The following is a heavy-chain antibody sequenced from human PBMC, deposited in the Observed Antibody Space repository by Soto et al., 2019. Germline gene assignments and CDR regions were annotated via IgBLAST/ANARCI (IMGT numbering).Heavy chain of an antibody. J-gene: IGHJ4*02. Sequence: QVHLQQWGAGLLKSSETLSLTCAVYGGSFRDYYWSWVRQPRGKGLEWIGQINHSGSTNYNPSLKSRVTISVDTSKNQFSLKLSSVTAADTAVYYCARTSRFDSWGQGTLVTVSS. CDR1: GGSFRDYY. CDR2: INHSGST. V-gene: IGHV4-34*01. CDR3: ARTSRFDS. D-gene: IGHD6-6*01.